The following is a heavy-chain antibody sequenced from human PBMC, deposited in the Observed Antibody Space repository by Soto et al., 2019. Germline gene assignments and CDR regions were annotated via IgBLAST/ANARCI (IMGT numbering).Heavy chain of an antibody. J-gene: IGHJ6*02. D-gene: IGHD3-16*01. V-gene: IGHV3-21*01. Sequence: PGGSLRLSCAASGFTFSSYSMNWVRQAPGKGLEWVSSISSSSSYIYYADSVKGRFTISRDNAKNSLYLQMNSLRAEDTAVYYCARDTFHGVPTAISGMDVWGQGATVTVSS. CDR3: ARDTFHGVPTAISGMDV. CDR1: GFTFSSYS. CDR2: ISSSSSYI.